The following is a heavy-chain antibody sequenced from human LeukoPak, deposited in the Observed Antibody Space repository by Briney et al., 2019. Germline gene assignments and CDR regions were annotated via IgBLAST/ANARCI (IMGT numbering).Heavy chain of an antibody. CDR1: GFTVSSNY. D-gene: IGHD3-10*01. CDR2: IYSGGST. V-gene: IGHV3-53*01. CDR3: AKSNGYGLVDI. Sequence: GGSLRLSCAASGFTVSSNYMSWVRQAPGKGLEWVSIIYSGGSTFYADSVKGRFTISRDNSKNTLYLQMNSLRAEDTAVYYCAKSNGYGLVDIWGQGTMVTVSS. J-gene: IGHJ3*02.